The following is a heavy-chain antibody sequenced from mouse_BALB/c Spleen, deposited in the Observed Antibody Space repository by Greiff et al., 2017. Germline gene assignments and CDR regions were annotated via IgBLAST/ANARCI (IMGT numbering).Heavy chain of an antibody. CDR1: GFTFSSYG. CDR3: ARLWSFYAMDY. V-gene: IGHV5-6*01. D-gene: IGHD1-1*02. Sequence: EVMLVESGGDLVKPGGSLKLSCAASGFTFSSYGMSWVRQTPDKRLEWVATISSGGSYTYYPDSVKGRFTISRDNAKNTLYLQMSSLKSEDTAMYYCARLWSFYAMDYWGQGTSVTVSS. J-gene: IGHJ4*01. CDR2: ISSGGSYT.